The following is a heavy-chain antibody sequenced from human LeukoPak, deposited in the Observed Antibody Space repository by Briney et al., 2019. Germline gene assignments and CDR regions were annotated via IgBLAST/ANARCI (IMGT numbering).Heavy chain of an antibody. D-gene: IGHD5-12*01. CDR3: ARNSDVHKSVATGFDS. V-gene: IGHV1-2*02. CDR2: INPNTGGT. CDR1: GYTFSGYY. J-gene: IGHJ4*02. Sequence: ASVKVSCKASGYTFSGYYIHWVRQAPGQGLEWMGWINPNTGGTKSARKFQGRVTMTRDTSVSTAYMELTRLTSDDTALYYCARNSDVHKSVATGFDSWGQGTLVTVSS.